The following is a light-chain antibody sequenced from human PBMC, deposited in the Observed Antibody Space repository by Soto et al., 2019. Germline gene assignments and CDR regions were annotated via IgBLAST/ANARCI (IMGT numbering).Light chain of an antibody. CDR2: GAS. CDR1: QSVNSNY. CDR3: QQYDSTPPS. J-gene: IGKJ1*01. Sequence: EIVSTQSPGTLSLSPGDRATLSCRASQSVNSNYLAWYQRKPGQAPRLLIYGASNRATDIPYRFSASGSGTDFSLTITRLEAEDFAVSYCQQYDSTPPSFGHGTKVEVK. V-gene: IGKV3-20*01.